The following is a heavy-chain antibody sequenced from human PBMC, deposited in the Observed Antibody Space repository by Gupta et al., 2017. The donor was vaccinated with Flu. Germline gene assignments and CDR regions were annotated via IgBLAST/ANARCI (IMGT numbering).Heavy chain of an antibody. CDR3: ARGAIVVVPAAIRFWFDP. J-gene: IGHJ5*02. CDR1: GYSFTGYY. V-gene: IGHV1-2*02. D-gene: IGHD2-2*02. CDR2: INPNSGGT. Sequence: QVQLVQSGAEVKQPGASVKVSCKASGYSFTGYYMTWVRQAPGQGLEWMGWINPNSGGTNYAQKFQGRVTMTRDTSISTAYMELSRLRSDDTAVYYCARGAIVVVPAAIRFWFDPWGQGTLVTVSS.